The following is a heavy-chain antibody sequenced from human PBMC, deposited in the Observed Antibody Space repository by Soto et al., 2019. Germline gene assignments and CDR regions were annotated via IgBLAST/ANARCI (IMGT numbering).Heavy chain of an antibody. CDR1: GGPITNY. D-gene: IGHD4-17*01. CDR2: IYDSGST. V-gene: IGHV4-31*03. CDR3: ARVNLDYVTGMDV. J-gene: IGHJ6*02. Sequence: QVQLQESGPGLVKPSHTLSLTCTVSGGPITNYWSWIRQHPGKGLEWIGYIYDSGSTYYNPSLKSRVTMSLDTSKNQLSLKLTSVTAADTAVYYFARVNLDYVTGMDVWGQGTTVTVSS.